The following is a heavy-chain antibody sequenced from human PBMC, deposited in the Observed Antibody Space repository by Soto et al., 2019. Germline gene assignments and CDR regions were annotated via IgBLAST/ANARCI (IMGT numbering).Heavy chain of an antibody. CDR2: ISGSGGST. V-gene: IGHV3-23*01. D-gene: IGHD3-22*01. CDR3: AKVILVSNRDTFCWFDP. J-gene: IGHJ5*02. Sequence: PVGSLRLSCAASGFTFSSYAMHWFRQAPGKGLEWVSAISGSGGSTYYADSVKGRFTVSRDNSKNTLSLQMNSLRAEDTAVYSCAKVILVSNRDTFCWFDPWGQGTIVTVS. CDR1: GFTFSSYA.